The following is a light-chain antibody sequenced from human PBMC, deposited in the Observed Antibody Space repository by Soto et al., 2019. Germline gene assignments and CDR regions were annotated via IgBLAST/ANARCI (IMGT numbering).Light chain of an antibody. CDR3: SSYASSNTLV. CDR2: EVS. J-gene: IGLJ3*02. CDR1: SSDVGRYNY. Sequence: QSVLTQPASVSGSPGQSITISCTGTSSDVGRYNYVSWYHQHPGKAPKLMIYEVSNRPSGVSDRFSGSKSGNTASLTISGLQVEDEADYYCSSYASSNTLVFGGGTKVTVL. V-gene: IGLV2-14*03.